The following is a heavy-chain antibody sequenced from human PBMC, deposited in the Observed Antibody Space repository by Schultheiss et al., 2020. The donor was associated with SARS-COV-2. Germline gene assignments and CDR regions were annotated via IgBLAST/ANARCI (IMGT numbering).Heavy chain of an antibody. V-gene: IGHV3-23*01. D-gene: IGHD3-16*01. CDR3: AKGRGYDYYYMDV. CDR1: GFTFSSYD. CDR2: ISGSGGST. Sequence: GESLKISCAASGFTFSSYDMHWVRQATGKGLEWVSAISGSGGSTYYADSVKGRFTISRDNSKNTLYLQMNSLRAEDTAVYYCAKGRGYDYYYMDVWGKGTTVTVSS. J-gene: IGHJ6*03.